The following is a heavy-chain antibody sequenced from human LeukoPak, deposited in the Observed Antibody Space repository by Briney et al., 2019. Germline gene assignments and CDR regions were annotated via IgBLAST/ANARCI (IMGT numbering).Heavy chain of an antibody. D-gene: IGHD6-19*01. CDR3: ARPGIAVADDAFEI. CDR2: INPNSGGT. J-gene: IGHJ3*02. V-gene: IGHV1-2*02. CDR1: GYTFTGYY. Sequence: ASVKVFCKASGYTFTGYYMHWVRQAPGQGLEWMGWINPNSGGTNYAQKFQGRVTMTRDTSISTAYMELSRLRSDDTAVYYCARPGIAVADDAFEIWGQGTMVTVSS.